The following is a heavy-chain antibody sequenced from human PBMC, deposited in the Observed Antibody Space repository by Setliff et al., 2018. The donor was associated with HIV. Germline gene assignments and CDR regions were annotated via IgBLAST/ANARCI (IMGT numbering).Heavy chain of an antibody. CDR1: GFTFSSYA. V-gene: IGHV3-33*08. J-gene: IGHJ6*03. Sequence: PGGSLRLSCVGSGFTFSSYAMHWVRQAPGKGLEWVAVIWDDGSNKYYADSVKGRFTIFRDNSKNTLYLQMNSLRAEDTAVYYCARDRVELFWDGELNYMDVWGKGTTVTVSS. D-gene: IGHD3-10*01. CDR2: IWDDGSNK. CDR3: ARDRVELFWDGELNYMDV.